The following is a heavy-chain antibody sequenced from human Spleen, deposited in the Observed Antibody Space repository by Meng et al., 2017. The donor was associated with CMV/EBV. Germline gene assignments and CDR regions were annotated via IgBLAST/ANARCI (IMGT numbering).Heavy chain of an antibody. CDR3: ARCSSGCPYYYYGMDV. CDR2: IIPIFGTA. D-gene: IGHD6-19*01. Sequence: SVKVSCKASGYTFTAHYFHWVRQAPGQGLEWMGGIIPIFGTANYAQKFQGRVTITTDESTSTAYMELSSLRSEDTAVYYCARCSSGCPYYYYGMDVWGQGTTVTVSS. J-gene: IGHJ6*02. V-gene: IGHV1-69*05. CDR1: GYTFTAHY.